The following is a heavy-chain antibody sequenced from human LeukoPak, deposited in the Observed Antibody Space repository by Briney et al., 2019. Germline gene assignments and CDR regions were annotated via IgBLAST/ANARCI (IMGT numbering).Heavy chain of an antibody. D-gene: IGHD5-18*01. CDR1: GFTVSSNY. CDR3: ASKTGGYSYGYAYYYGMDV. V-gene: IGHV3-66*01. CDR2: IYSGGST. J-gene: IGHJ6*02. Sequence: GGSLRLSCAASGFTVSSNYMSWVRQAPGKGLEWVSVIYSGGSTYYADSVKGRFTISRDNSKNTLYLQMNSLRAEDTAAYYCASKTGGYSYGYAYYYGMDVWGQGTTVTVSS.